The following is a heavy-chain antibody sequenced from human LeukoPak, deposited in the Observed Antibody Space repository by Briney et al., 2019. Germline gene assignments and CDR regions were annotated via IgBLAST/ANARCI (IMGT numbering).Heavy chain of an antibody. J-gene: IGHJ5*02. D-gene: IGHD6-13*01. CDR2: ISSSSSYI. V-gene: IGHV3-21*01. Sequence: GGSLRLSCAASGFTFSSYSMNWVRQAPGKGVEWVSSISSSSSYIYYADSVKGRFTISRDNAKNSLYLQMNSLRAEDTAVYYCATLAAAAYNWFDPWGQGTLVTVSS. CDR3: ATLAAAAYNWFDP. CDR1: GFTFSSYS.